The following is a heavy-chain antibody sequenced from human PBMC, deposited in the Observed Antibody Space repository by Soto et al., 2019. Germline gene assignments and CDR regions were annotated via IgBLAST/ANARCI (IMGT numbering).Heavy chain of an antibody. CDR1: GFNMVNYA. CDR3: ARTIIHYDFDS. Sequence: EVQLLESGGGLVQPGGSLRLSCVGSGFNMVNYAMTWVRQAPGKGLEWVSLLYSGGGTTHSADSVEGRVTVSRDNSKNTMYLQISSLRDEDTAVYYCARTIIHYDFDSWGQGALVTVSS. V-gene: IGHV3-23*03. J-gene: IGHJ4*02. D-gene: IGHD4-17*01. CDR2: LYSGGGTT.